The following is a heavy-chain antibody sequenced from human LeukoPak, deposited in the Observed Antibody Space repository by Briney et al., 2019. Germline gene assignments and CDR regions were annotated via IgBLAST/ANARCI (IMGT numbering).Heavy chain of an antibody. CDR2: IKQDGSEK. CDR1: GFTFSSYW. CDR3: ARVSRDFYSNYYYYYGMDV. V-gene: IGHV3-7*01. J-gene: IGHJ6*02. D-gene: IGHD4-11*01. Sequence: PGGSLRLSCAASGFTFSSYWMSWVRQAPGKGLEWVANIKQDGSEKYYVDSVKGRFTISRDNAKNSLYLQMNSLRAEDTAVYYRARVSRDFYSNYYYYYGMDVWGQGTTVTVSS.